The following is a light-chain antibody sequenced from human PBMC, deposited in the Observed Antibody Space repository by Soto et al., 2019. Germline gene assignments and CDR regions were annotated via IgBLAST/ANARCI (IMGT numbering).Light chain of an antibody. CDR1: SSNIGSNY. J-gene: IGLJ2*01. V-gene: IGLV1-47*01. CDR2: RNN. Sequence: QLVLTQPPSASGTPGQRVTISCSGSSSNIGSNYVYWYQQLPGTAPKLLIYRNNQRPSGVPDRFSGSKSGTSASLAISGLRSEDEADYYCAACDDSLNGVVFGGGTKVTVL. CDR3: AACDDSLNGVV.